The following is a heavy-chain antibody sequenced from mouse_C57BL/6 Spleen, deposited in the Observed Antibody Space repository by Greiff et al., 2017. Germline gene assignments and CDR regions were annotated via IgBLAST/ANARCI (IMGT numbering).Heavy chain of an antibody. CDR1: GYTFTDYN. Sequence: EVQLQQSGPELVKPGASVKMSCKASGYTFTDYNMHWVKQSHGKSLEWIGYINPNNGGTSYNQKFKGKATLTVNKSSSTAYMELRSLTSEDSAVYYWAREGIYYDYGGFAYWGQGTLVTVSA. J-gene: IGHJ3*01. D-gene: IGHD2-4*01. V-gene: IGHV1-22*01. CDR2: INPNNGGT. CDR3: AREGIYYDYGGFAY.